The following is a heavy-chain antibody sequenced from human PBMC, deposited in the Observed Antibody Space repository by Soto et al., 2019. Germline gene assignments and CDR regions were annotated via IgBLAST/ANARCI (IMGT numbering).Heavy chain of an antibody. CDR3: VLRGVRASAFDS. D-gene: IGHD1-26*01. Sequence: VQLVESGGKVVQPGWSLRLSCASSGFTFSANFLNWVRQTPGKGLEWVGRSRSKVGNYVTEYAASVEGRFTISRDDSQSSLYVQMIGLKTEYTVVYYCVLRGVRASAFDSWGQGSRVIVSS. V-gene: IGHV3-72*01. CDR1: GFTFSANF. CDR2: SRSKVGNYVT. J-gene: IGHJ4*02.